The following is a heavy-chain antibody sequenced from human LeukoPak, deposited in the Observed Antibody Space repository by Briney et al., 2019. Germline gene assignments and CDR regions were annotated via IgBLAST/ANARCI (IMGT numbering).Heavy chain of an antibody. D-gene: IGHD3-16*01. Sequence: PGGSLRLSCAASGFTFSSHNMNWVRQAPGKGLEWVSSISSSSSYIYYADSVKGRLTISRDNAKNSLYLQMNSLRAEDTAVYYCAREALGDAGGWGQGTLVTVSS. CDR1: GFTFSSHN. V-gene: IGHV3-21*01. CDR2: ISSSSSYI. CDR3: AREALGDAGG. J-gene: IGHJ4*02.